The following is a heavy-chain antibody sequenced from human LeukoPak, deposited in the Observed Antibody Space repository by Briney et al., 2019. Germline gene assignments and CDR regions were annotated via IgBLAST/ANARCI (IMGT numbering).Heavy chain of an antibody. J-gene: IGHJ5*02. D-gene: IGHD2-2*01. CDR2: MNPNSGNT. CDR3: ARLRYCSSTSCYPNWFDP. V-gene: IGHV1-8*01. Sequence: VASVKVSCKASGYTFTSYDINWVRQAPGQGLEWMGWMNPNSGNTGYAQKFQGRVTMTRNTSISTAYMELSSLRSEDTAVYYCARLRYCSSTSCYPNWFDPWGQGTLVTVSS. CDR1: GYTFTSYD.